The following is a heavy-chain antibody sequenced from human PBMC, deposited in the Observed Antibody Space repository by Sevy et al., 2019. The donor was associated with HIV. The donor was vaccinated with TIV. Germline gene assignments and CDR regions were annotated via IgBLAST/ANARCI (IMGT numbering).Heavy chain of an antibody. D-gene: IGHD6-19*01. CDR1: GFTFINYA. V-gene: IGHV3-23*01. Sequence: GGSLRLSCAASGFTFINYAMTWVRQAPGKGLEWVSSIYPNGDVTFYAESGNGRFIISSDSSKNTLFLQMNSLRAEDAAVYYCAKGFCRTDSCADLFDYWGQGTLVTVSS. CDR2: IYPNGDVT. CDR3: AKGFCRTDSCADLFDY. J-gene: IGHJ4*02.